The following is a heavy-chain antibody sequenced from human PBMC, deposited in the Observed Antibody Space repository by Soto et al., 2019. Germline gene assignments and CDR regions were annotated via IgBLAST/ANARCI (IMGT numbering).Heavy chain of an antibody. CDR1: GYTFTSYG. CDR3: ARAYSYGYNYYYYGMDV. CDR2: ISAYNGNT. J-gene: IGHJ6*02. D-gene: IGHD5-18*01. Sequence: ASVKVSCKASGYTFTSYGISWVRQAPGQGLEWKGWISAYNGNTNFAQKLQGRVTMTTDTSTSTAYMELRSLRSDDTAVFYCARAYSYGYNYYYYGMDVWGQGTTVTVSS. V-gene: IGHV1-18*01.